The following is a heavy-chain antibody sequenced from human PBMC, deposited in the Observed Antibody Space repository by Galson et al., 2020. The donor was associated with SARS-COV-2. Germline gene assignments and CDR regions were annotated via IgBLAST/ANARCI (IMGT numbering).Heavy chain of an antibody. CDR3: ASSPSITGTTRENYYYYYGMDG. CDR1: GYTLTELS. V-gene: IGHV1-24*01. Sequence: ASVKVSCKVSGYTLTELSMHWVRQAPGKGLEWMGGFYPEDGETIYAQKFQGRVTMTEDTSTDTAYMELSSLRSEDTAVYYCASSPSITGTTRENYYYYYGMDGWGQGTTVTVS. CDR2: FYPEDGET. J-gene: IGHJ6*02. D-gene: IGHD1-7*01.